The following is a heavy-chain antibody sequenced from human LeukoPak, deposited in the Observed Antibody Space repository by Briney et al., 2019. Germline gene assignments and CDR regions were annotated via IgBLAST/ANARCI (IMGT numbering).Heavy chain of an antibody. CDR1: GGTFISYA. CDR2: IIPNYGTA. D-gene: IGHD3-22*01. CDR3: ARFVGRYYYDSSGSRPRAYIFDY. Sequence: SVKVSCKASGGTFISYAMRWVRQAPGQGLEWMGGIIPNYGTANYAQKFQGRVTITADKSTSTAYMELSSLRSEDTAVYYCARFVGRYYYDSSGSRPRAYIFDYWGQGTLVTVSS. V-gene: IGHV1-69*06. J-gene: IGHJ4*02.